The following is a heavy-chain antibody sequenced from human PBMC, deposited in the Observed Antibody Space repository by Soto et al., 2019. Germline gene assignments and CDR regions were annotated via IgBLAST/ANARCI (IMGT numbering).Heavy chain of an antibody. CDR3: FRGGFDDYEKEGRY. CDR2: IYARGGST. Sequence: QVQLVQSGAEVRKPGASVKVSCKASGYTFTSYNIHWVRQAPGQGLEWMAIIYARGGSTTYAQKLQGRVTVTRDTSTSTVYMELSSLRSDDTATYFCFRGGFDDYEKEGRYWGQGTLVTVSS. CDR1: GYTFTSYN. J-gene: IGHJ4*02. V-gene: IGHV1-46*01. D-gene: IGHD5-12*01.